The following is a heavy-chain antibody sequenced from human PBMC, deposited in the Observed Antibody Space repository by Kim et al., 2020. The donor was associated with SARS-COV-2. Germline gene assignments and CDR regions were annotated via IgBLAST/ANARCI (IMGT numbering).Heavy chain of an antibody. CDR3: TTDAGRVVVAATPDY. CDR2: IKSKTDGGTT. J-gene: IGHJ4*02. V-gene: IGHV3-15*01. D-gene: IGHD2-15*01. CDR1: GFTFSNAW. Sequence: GGSLRLSCAASGFTFSNAWMSWVRQAPGKGLEWVGRIKSKTDGGTTDYAAPVKGRFTISRDDSKNTLYLQMNSLKTEDTAVYYCTTDAGRVVVAATPDYWGQGTLVTVSS.